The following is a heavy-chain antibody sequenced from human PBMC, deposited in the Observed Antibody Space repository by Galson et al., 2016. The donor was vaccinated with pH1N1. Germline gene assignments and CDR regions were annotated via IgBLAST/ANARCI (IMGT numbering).Heavy chain of an antibody. CDR3: AKDMNLELREVALDF. CDR1: GFTFNDYD. D-gene: IGHD1-7*01. CDR2: ISWNSGSI. Sequence: SLRLSCAASGFTFNDYDMHWVRQAPGKGLEWVSGISWNSGSIVYADSVKGRFTTSRDNAKNSLYLQMNSLRFEDTALYYCAKDMNLELREVALDFWGQGALVTVSS. V-gene: IGHV3-9*01. J-gene: IGHJ4*02.